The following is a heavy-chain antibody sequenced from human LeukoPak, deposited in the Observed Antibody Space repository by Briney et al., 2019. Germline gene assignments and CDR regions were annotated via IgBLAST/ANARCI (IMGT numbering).Heavy chain of an antibody. Sequence: PGGSLRLSCAASGFTLSSNYMTWVRQAPGKGLEWVSLIDSGGSAFYADSMKGRFTISRDNSKNTLYLQMNSLRAEDTAVYFCARRGVAGTEYYFDYWGQGTLVTVSS. CDR2: IDSGGSA. CDR3: ARRGVAGTEYYFDY. D-gene: IGHD6-19*01. J-gene: IGHJ4*02. CDR1: GFTLSSNY. V-gene: IGHV3-53*01.